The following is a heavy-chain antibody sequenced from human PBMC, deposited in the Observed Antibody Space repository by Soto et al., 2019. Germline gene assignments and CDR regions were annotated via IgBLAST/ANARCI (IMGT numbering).Heavy chain of an antibody. Sequence: SLTLSCQASGYTFTGDYIHWVRQAPGQGLEWMGSISPHSGGPNYAQRFKGRVTMTRDTSMTTVYMEMSGLTSDDTAVYYCAREEQTGANYYLGYWGQGTLVTVSS. CDR1: GYTFTGDY. D-gene: IGHD7-27*01. CDR3: AREEQTGANYYLGY. CDR2: ISPHSGGP. V-gene: IGHV1-2*02. J-gene: IGHJ4*02.